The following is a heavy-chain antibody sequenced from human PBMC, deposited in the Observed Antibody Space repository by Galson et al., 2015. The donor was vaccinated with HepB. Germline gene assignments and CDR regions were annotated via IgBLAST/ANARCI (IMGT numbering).Heavy chain of an antibody. J-gene: IGHJ4*02. CDR3: ARHMGQDYYDSSGYYY. V-gene: IGHV5-10-1*01. D-gene: IGHD3-22*01. Sequence: QSGAEVNKPGESLRISCKGSGYSFTSYWISWVRQIPGKGLEWMGRIDPSDSYTNYSPSFQGHVTISADKSISTAYLQWSSRKASDTAMYYCARHMGQDYYDSSGYYYWGQGTLVTVSS. CDR1: GYSFTSYW. CDR2: IDPSDSYT.